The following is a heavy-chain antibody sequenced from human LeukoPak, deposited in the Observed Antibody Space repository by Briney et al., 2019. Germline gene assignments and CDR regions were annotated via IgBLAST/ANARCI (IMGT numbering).Heavy chain of an antibody. D-gene: IGHD3-3*01. CDR3: ARSFWAYYYYMDV. V-gene: IGHV4-38-2*02. CDR1: GYFMTSGYY. J-gene: IGHJ6*03. CDR2: MFHSGKS. Sequence: SETLSLTCTVSGYFMTSGYYWGWIRQPPGKGLQWIGSMFHSGKSYYNPSLKSRVTISVDTSKNQFSLKLSSVTAADTAVYYCARSFWAYYYYMDVWGKGTTVTISS.